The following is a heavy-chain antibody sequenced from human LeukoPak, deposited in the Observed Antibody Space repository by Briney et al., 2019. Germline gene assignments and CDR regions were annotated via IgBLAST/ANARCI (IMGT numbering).Heavy chain of an antibody. CDR2: IYPDDSDT. D-gene: IGHD3-16*01. CDR1: GYSFTDYW. CDR3: ARQGDYGSGKNYFDF. V-gene: IGHV5-51*01. J-gene: IGHJ4*02. Sequence: GESLKISCKGSGYSFTDYWTGWVRQMPGKGLEWMGIIYPDDSDTRYSSSSQGQVTMSADKSINTAYLQWSSLKASDTAMYYCARQGDYGSGKNYFDFWGQGTLVTVSS.